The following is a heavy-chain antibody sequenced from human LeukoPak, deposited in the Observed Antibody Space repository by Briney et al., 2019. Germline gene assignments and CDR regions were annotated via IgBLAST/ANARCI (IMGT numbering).Heavy chain of an antibody. J-gene: IGHJ6*02. D-gene: IGHD1-14*01. Sequence: ASVEVSCKASGYTFTSYGISWVRQAPGQGLEWMGWIIAYNGNTNYAQKLQGRVTMTTDTSTSTAYMELRSLRSDDTAVYYCATPPRGYYGMDVWGQGTTVTVSS. CDR2: IIAYNGNT. V-gene: IGHV1-18*01. CDR1: GYTFTSYG. CDR3: ATPPRGYYGMDV.